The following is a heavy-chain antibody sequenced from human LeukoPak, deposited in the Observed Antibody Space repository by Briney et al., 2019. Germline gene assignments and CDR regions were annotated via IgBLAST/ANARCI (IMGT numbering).Heavy chain of an antibody. D-gene: IGHD1-26*01. CDR1: GFTFRSCA. CDR3: AKDYSGSYTNFDY. CDR2: ISGST. V-gene: IGHV3-23*01. Sequence: GGSLRLSCAASGFTFRSCAMSWVRQAPGEGLEWVSAISGSTYYADSVKGRFTISRDNSKNTLYLQMNSLSAEDTAVYCCAKDYSGSYTNFDYWGQGTLVTVSS. J-gene: IGHJ4*02.